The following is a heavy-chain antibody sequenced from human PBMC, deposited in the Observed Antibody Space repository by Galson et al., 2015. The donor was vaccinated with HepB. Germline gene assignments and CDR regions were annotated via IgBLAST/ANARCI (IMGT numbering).Heavy chain of an antibody. Sequence: SLRLSCAASGFIFTNFDMMWVRQAPGKGLEWVSGVSNGGDRTYYADSVKGRFTISRDNAKNTVYLQMHNLRAEDTAVYYCAKDLQRRSGCFSVDYWGQGALFTVSS. V-gene: IGHV3-23*01. J-gene: IGHJ4*02. CDR2: VSNGGDRT. CDR3: AKDLQRRSGCFSVDY. D-gene: IGHD6-19*01. CDR1: GFIFTNFD.